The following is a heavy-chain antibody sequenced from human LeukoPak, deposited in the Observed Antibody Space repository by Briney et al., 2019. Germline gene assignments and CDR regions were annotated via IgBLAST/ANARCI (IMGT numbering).Heavy chain of an antibody. D-gene: IGHD2-15*01. V-gene: IGHV3-23*01. J-gene: IGHJ3*02. Sequence: PGGSLRLSCVASGFTFSSYAMSWVRQAPGKGLEWVSAISGSGGSTYYADSVKGRFTISRDNSKNTLYLQMNSLRAEDTAVYYCASLACSGGSCYSDAFDIWGQGTMVTVSS. CDR2: ISGSGGST. CDR3: ASLACSGGSCYSDAFDI. CDR1: GFTFSSYA.